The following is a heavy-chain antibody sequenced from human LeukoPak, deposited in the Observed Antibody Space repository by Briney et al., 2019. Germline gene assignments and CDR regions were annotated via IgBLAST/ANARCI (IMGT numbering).Heavy chain of an antibody. Sequence: SETLSLTCAVYGGSFSGYYWSWIRQPPGKGLEWIGEINHCGSTNYNPSLKSRVTISVDTSKNQFSLKLSSVTAADTAVYYCARRYRSGSYFWAFGYWGQGTLVTVSS. J-gene: IGHJ4*02. D-gene: IGHD1-26*01. CDR3: ARRYRSGSYFWAFGY. V-gene: IGHV4-34*01. CDR2: INHCGST. CDR1: GGSFSGYY.